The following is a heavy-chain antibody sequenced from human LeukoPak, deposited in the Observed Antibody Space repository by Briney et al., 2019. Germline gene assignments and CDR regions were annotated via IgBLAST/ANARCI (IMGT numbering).Heavy chain of an antibody. J-gene: IGHJ4*02. Sequence: SETLSLTCIVSGASINNYFWTWIRQPAGKGLEWIGRIYSGGSTIYNPSLNSRVTMSLDTSKNQFSLKLISVTAADTAVYYCARNFGDYWGQGTLVTVSS. D-gene: IGHD3-16*01. CDR1: GASINNYF. CDR3: ARNFGDY. V-gene: IGHV4-4*07. CDR2: IYSGGST.